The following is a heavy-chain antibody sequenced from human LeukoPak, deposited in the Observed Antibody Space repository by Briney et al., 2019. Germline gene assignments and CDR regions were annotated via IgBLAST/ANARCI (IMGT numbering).Heavy chain of an antibody. CDR3: ARTEYSWSHHDY. V-gene: IGHV3-74*01. CDR2: INSDGSNT. Sequence: RAGGSPRLSCAASGFTFNNYAMGWVRQAPGKGLEWVSSINSDGSNTTYADSVKGRFTISRDNAKNTLYVQMNSLRVEDTAVYYCARTEYSWSHHDYWGQGTLVTVSS. J-gene: IGHJ4*02. D-gene: IGHD1-26*01. CDR1: GFTFNNYA.